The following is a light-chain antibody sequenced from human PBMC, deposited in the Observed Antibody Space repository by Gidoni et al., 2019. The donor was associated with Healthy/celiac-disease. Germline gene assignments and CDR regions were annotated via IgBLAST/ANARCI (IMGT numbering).Light chain of an antibody. CDR1: QSVLYSSNNQNY. CDR3: QQYYSTPRT. J-gene: IGKJ1*01. CDR2: LAS. V-gene: IGKV4-1*01. Sequence: DIVMTQSPDSLAVSLGERATINCKSSQSVLYSSNNQNYLAWYQQKSGQPPKLLIYLASTRESGVPDRFSGSGSGTDFTLTISSLQAEDVAVYYCQQYYSTPRTFGQGTKVEIK.